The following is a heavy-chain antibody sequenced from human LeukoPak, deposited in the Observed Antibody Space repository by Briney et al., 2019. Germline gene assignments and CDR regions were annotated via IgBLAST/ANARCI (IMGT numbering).Heavy chain of an antibody. CDR1: GYTFTSYY. CDR2: INPSGGST. CDR3: ARVYYGSGSYGGWFDP. Sequence: ASVKVSCKASGYTFTSYYMHWVRQAPEQGLEWMGIINPSGGSTSYAQKFQGRVTMTRDMSTSTVYMELSSLRSEDTAVYYCARVYYGSGSYGGWFDPWGQGTLVTVSS. J-gene: IGHJ5*02. V-gene: IGHV1-46*01. D-gene: IGHD3-10*01.